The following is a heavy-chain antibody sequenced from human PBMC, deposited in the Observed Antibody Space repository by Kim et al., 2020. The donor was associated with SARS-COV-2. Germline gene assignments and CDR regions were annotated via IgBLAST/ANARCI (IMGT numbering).Heavy chain of an antibody. CDR2: ISYDGSNK. D-gene: IGHD6-13*01. Sequence: GGSLRLSCEASGFTFSSYAMHWVRQAPGKGLEWVAVISYDGSNKYYADSVKGRFTISRDNSKNTLYLQMNSLRAEDTAVYYCARDYRSWRWVGDYWGQGTLVTVSS. CDR3: ARDYRSWRWVGDY. CDR1: GFTFSSYA. J-gene: IGHJ4*02. V-gene: IGHV3-30-3*01.